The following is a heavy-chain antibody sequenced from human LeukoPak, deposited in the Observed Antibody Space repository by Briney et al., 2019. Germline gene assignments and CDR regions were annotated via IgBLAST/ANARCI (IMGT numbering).Heavy chain of an antibody. Sequence: GGSLRLSCAASGFTFSSYWMHWVRQAPGKGVVWVSRINSGGSSTSYADSVKGRFTISRDNAKNTLYLQMNSLRAADTAVYYCARANRDYGGNPAWVDYWGQRTLVTVSS. CDR3: ARANRDYGGNPAWVDY. D-gene: IGHD4-23*01. CDR1: GFTFSSYW. CDR2: INSGGSST. J-gene: IGHJ4*02. V-gene: IGHV3-74*01.